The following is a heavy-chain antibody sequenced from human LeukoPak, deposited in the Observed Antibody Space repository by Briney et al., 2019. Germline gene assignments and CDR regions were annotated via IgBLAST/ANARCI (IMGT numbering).Heavy chain of an antibody. J-gene: IGHJ6*03. CDR2: ISAYNGNT. CDR3: ARGWSGYYTYYYYMDV. V-gene: IGHV1-18*01. CDR1: GYTFTSYG. Sequence: GASVKVSCKASGYTFTSYGISWVRQAPGQGLEWMGWISAYNGNTNYAQKFQGRVTMTTDTSTSTAYMELRSLRSDDTAVYYCARGWSGYYTYYYYMDVWGKGTTVTVSS. D-gene: IGHD3-3*01.